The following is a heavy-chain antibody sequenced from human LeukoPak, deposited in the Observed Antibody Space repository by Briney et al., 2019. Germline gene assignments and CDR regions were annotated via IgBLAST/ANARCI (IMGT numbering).Heavy chain of an antibody. J-gene: IGHJ4*02. V-gene: IGHV4-34*01. CDR1: GGSFSGYY. Sequence: PSETLSLTGAVYGGSFSGYYWSWIRQPPGKGREWIGEINHSGSTNYNPSLTSRVTISVDTSKNQFSLKLSSVTAADTAVYYCARAGGYGSGTLGYWGQGTLVTVSS. CDR2: INHSGST. CDR3: ARAGGYGSGTLGY. D-gene: IGHD3-10*01.